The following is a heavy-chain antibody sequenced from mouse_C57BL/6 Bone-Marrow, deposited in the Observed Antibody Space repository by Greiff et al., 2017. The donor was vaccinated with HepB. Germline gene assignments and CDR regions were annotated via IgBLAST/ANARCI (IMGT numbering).Heavy chain of an antibody. V-gene: IGHV1-69*01. CDR1: GYTFTSYW. J-gene: IGHJ4*01. D-gene: IGHD1-1*01. CDR3: ASLRGAMDY. CDR2: IDPSDSYT. Sequence: QVQLQQPGAELVMPGASVKLSCKASGYTFTSYWMHWVKQRPGQGLEWIGEIDPSDSYTNYNQKFKGKSTLTVDKSSSTPYMQLSSLSSEDSAVYYCASLRGAMDYWGQGTSVTVSS.